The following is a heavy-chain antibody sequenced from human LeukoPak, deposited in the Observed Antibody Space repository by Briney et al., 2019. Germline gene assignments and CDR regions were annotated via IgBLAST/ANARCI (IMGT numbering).Heavy chain of an antibody. V-gene: IGHV4-31*03. D-gene: IGHD3-22*01. CDR1: GGSIGSGGYY. J-gene: IGHJ3*02. Sequence: SQTLSLTCTVSGGSIGSGGYYWSWIRRHPGKGLEWIGYIYYSGSTYYNPSLKSRVTISVDTSKNQFSLKLSSVTAADTAVYYCARVPWYYDSSGYRGAFDIWGQGTMVTVSS. CDR2: IYYSGST. CDR3: ARVPWYYDSSGYRGAFDI.